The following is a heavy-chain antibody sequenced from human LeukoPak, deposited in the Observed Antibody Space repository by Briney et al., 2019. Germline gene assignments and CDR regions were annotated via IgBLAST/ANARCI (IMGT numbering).Heavy chain of an antibody. CDR2: IWYDGSNK. J-gene: IGHJ3*01. CDR1: GFTFSSYG. Sequence: PGRSLRLSCAASGFTFSSYGMHWVHQAPGKGLEWVAVIWYDGSNKYYADSVKGRFTISRDNSKNTLYLQMNSLEAEDTGVYYCTRVSAITGATDALDFWGQGAMVTVSS. CDR3: TRVSAITGATDALDF. D-gene: IGHD1-20*01. V-gene: IGHV3-33*01.